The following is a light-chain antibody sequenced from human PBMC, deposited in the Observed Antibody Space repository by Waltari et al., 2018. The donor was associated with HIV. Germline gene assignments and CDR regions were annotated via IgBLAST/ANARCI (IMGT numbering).Light chain of an antibody. CDR1: SSNIGNNY. CDR2: DNN. Sequence: QSVLTQPHSVSAAPGQKVTISCSGSSSNIGNNYVSWYPHPPGTVPKLLIYDNNKRPSGIPDRFSGSKSGTSATLRITGLQTGDEADYYCGTWDSSLSAVVFGGGTKLTVL. CDR3: GTWDSSLSAVV. J-gene: IGLJ2*01. V-gene: IGLV1-51*01.